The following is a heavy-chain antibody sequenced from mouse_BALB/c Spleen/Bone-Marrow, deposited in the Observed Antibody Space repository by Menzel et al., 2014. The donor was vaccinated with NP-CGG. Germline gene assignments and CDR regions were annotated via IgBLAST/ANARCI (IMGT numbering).Heavy chain of an antibody. V-gene: IGHV1-74*04. D-gene: IGHD2-4*01. CDR2: IHPSDSET. CDR1: DYSFTSYW. Sequence: QLQQSGAELVRPGASVKLSCKASDYSFTSYWMNWVKQRPGQGLEWIGMIHPSDSETRLNQKFKDKATLTVDKSPSSAYMQLSSPTSEDSAVYYCAMITFYFDYWGQGTTLTVSS. J-gene: IGHJ2*01. CDR3: AMITFYFDY.